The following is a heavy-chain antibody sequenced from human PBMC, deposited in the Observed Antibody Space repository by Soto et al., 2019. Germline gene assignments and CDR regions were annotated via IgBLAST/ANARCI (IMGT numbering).Heavy chain of an antibody. V-gene: IGHV3-23*01. CDR2: ISGSAATT. Sequence: EVQLLESGGGLVQPGGSLRLSCAASGFTFSTYAMSWVRQAPGRGPEWVSSISGSAATTEYADSVKGRFTIARDNSQNTLLLQTNSLKLGETATYFCPKQRLWNFRWFAPGGQGTLVTFS. D-gene: IGHD1-7*01. CDR1: GFTFSTYA. CDR3: PKQRLWNFRWFAP. J-gene: IGHJ5*02.